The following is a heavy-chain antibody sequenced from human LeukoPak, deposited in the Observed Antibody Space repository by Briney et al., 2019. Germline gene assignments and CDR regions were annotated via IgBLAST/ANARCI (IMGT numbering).Heavy chain of an antibody. CDR3: VRDRAEGRERVEFDP. D-gene: IGHD1-1*01. CDR1: GFSVSSYG. CDR2: VYRGGAT. Sequence: GSLRLSCVASGFSVSSYGMSWVRQAPGKAPEWVSLVYRGGATHYADSVQGRFIISRDNSKNTLYLQMNNLRVEDTAVYHCVRDRAEGRERVEFDPWGQGTVVTVSS. V-gene: IGHV3-66*02. J-gene: IGHJ5*02.